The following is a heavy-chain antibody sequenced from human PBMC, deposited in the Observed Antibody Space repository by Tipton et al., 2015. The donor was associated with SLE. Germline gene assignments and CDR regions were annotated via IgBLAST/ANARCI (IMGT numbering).Heavy chain of an antibody. Sequence: QLVQSGAEVKKPGESLRISCKGSGYSFTNYWIGWERQMPGKGLEWMRIIYPGDSDTRYSPSFQGQVTISADKSISTAYLQWSSLRASDTAMYYCARQVSTAAGNIWFDPWGQVTLVTVSS. J-gene: IGHJ5*02. CDR2: IYPGDSDT. D-gene: IGHD6-13*01. CDR3: ARQVSTAAGNIWFDP. CDR1: GYSFTNYW. V-gene: IGHV5-51*01.